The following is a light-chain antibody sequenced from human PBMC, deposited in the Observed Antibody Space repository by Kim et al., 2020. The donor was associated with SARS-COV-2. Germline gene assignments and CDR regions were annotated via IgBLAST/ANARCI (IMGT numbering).Light chain of an antibody. CDR2: RNN. Sequence: QRVTISCSGSSSNIGSNYVYWYQQLPGTAPKLLIYRNNQRPSGVPDRFSGSKSGTSASLAISGLRSEDEADYYCAAWDDSLSGHYVFGTGTKVT. J-gene: IGLJ1*01. CDR1: SSNIGSNY. CDR3: AAWDDSLSGHYV. V-gene: IGLV1-47*01.